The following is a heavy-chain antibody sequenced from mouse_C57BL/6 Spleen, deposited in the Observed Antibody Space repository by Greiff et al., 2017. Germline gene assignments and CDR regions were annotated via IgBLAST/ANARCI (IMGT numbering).Heavy chain of an antibody. CDR3: TRGDGTWFAY. CDR2: IDPETGGT. Sequence: VQRVESGAELVRPGASVTLSCKASGYTFTDYEMHWVKQTPVHGLEWIGAIDPETGGTAYNQKFKGKAILTADKSSSTAYMELRSLTSEDSAVYYCTRGDGTWFAYWGQGTLVTVSA. D-gene: IGHD1-1*01. CDR1: GYTFTDYE. J-gene: IGHJ3*01. V-gene: IGHV1-15*01.